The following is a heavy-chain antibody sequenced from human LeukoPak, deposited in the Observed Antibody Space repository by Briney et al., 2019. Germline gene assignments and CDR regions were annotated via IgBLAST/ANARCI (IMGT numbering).Heavy chain of an antibody. Sequence: KASQTLSLTRTVSGGSISSGGYYWSWIRQHPGKGLEWIGYIYYSGSTYYNPSLKSRVTISVDTSKNQFSLKLSSVTAADTAVYYCARGDYGGNEYYFDYWGQGTLVTVSS. CDR3: ARGDYGGNEYYFDY. D-gene: IGHD4-23*01. J-gene: IGHJ4*02. CDR2: IYYSGST. CDR1: GGSISSGGYY. V-gene: IGHV4-31*03.